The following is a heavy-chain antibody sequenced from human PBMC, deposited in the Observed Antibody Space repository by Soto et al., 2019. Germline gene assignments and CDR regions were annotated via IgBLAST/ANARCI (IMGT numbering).Heavy chain of an antibody. CDR1: GVTFSSET. Sequence: QVQLVQSGADVKKPGSSVKVSCQASGVTFSSETLGWVRQAPGQGLEWVGGIIPLFGTASYAQKFQGRVTITAEESTSTVYMELSSLSSDDTAVYFCATELGENPASPFDAWGQGTLVTVSS. J-gene: IGHJ4*02. CDR3: ATELGENPASPFDA. V-gene: IGHV1-69*01. D-gene: IGHD3-10*01. CDR2: IIPLFGTA.